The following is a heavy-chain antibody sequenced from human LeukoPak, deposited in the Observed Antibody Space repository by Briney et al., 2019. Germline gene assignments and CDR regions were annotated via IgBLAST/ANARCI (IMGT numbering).Heavy chain of an antibody. CDR2: IKNKFNGETT. CDR1: EFTFSDAW. V-gene: IGHV3-15*01. CDR3: ARVFHSSGYRKGVLDY. D-gene: IGHD3-22*01. Sequence: GGSLRLSCAASEFTFSDAWINWVRQAPGKGLEWVGRIKNKFNGETTDYAAPVKGRFTISRDDSKKTLYLQMNSLKAEDTAVYYCARVFHSSGYRKGVLDYWGQGTLVTVSS. J-gene: IGHJ4*02.